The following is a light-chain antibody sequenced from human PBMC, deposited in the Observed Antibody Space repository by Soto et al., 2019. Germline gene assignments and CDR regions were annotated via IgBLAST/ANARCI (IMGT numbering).Light chain of an antibody. Sequence: DIQITQSPSSLSASVGDRVTITCQASQNINNYLNWFQQKPGKAPNLLIYAASSLQSGVPSRFSGSGSGTDFTLTISSLQPEDFAVYYCQQTYSSFITFGQGTRLEI. CDR1: QNINNY. J-gene: IGKJ5*01. CDR2: AAS. CDR3: QQTYSSFIT. V-gene: IGKV1-39*01.